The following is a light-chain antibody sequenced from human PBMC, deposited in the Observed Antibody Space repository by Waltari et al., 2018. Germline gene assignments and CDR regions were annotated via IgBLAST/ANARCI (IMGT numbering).Light chain of an antibody. Sequence: EIVLTQSPGTLSLSPGETATLSCRASQSVRRALAWYQQKPGQAPRLLIYDASSRATGIPDRFSGSGSGTDFSLTISRLEAEDFAVYYCQQYVSLPATFGQGTKVEIK. V-gene: IGKV3-20*01. CDR2: DAS. CDR1: QSVRRA. J-gene: IGKJ1*01. CDR3: QQYVSLPAT.